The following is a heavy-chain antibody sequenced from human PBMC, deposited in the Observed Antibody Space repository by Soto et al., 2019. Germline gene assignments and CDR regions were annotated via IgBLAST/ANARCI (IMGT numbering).Heavy chain of an antibody. CDR1: GFTFSSYS. CDR2: ISSSSSYI. Sequence: VGSLRLSGAASGFTFSSYSMNWVRQAPGKGLEWVSSISSSSSYIYYADSVKGRFTISRDNAKNSLYLQMNSLRAEDTAVYYWARDPGIGSGGRGGSPNRYERRGQGTTVTVSS. CDR3: ARDPGIGSGGRGGSPNRYER. J-gene: IGHJ6*01. D-gene: IGHD3-10*01. V-gene: IGHV3-21*01.